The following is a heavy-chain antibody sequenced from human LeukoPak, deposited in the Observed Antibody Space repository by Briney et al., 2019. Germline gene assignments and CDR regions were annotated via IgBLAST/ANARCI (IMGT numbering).Heavy chain of an antibody. D-gene: IGHD6-13*01. V-gene: IGHV5-51*01. Sequence: GAPLQISSASSGSIFSTYWIVCVRPLPEKGLGGWGIIYPGDSDTRYSPSFQGQVTISADKSISTAYLQWSSLKASDTAIYYCARRVGTSWHFDYWGQGTLVTVSS. CDR3: ARRVGTSWHFDY. CDR2: IYPGDSDT. CDR1: GSIFSTYW. J-gene: IGHJ4*02.